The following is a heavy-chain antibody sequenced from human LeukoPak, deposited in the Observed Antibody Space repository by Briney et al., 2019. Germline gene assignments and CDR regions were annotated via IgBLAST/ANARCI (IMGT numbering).Heavy chain of an antibody. CDR3: AREVTTMVRGIPSKSFDS. CDR1: GGTLTTYA. V-gene: IGHV1-69*04. Sequence: GASVKVSCKAFGGTLTTYAITWVRQAPGQGLEWMGRIIPLLAIENYAEKFQGRVKITADKSTGTAYMALSSLRSDDTALYYCAREVTTMVRGIPSKSFDSWGQGTLVTVSS. CDR2: IIPLLAIE. J-gene: IGHJ4*02. D-gene: IGHD3-10*01.